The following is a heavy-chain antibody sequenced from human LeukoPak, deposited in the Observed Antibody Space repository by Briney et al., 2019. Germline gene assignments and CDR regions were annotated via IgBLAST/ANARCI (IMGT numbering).Heavy chain of an antibody. CDR3: AKPLGYSSSWDRGYYYYMDV. CDR2: IRYDGSNK. D-gene: IGHD6-13*01. Sequence: GGSLRLSCAASGFTFSSYGMHGVGQAPGKGLEWVAFIRYDGSNKYYADSVKGRFTISRDNSKSTLYLQMNSLRAEDTAVYYCAKPLGYSSSWDRGYYYYMDVWGKGTTVTVSS. CDR1: GFTFSSYG. V-gene: IGHV3-30*02. J-gene: IGHJ6*03.